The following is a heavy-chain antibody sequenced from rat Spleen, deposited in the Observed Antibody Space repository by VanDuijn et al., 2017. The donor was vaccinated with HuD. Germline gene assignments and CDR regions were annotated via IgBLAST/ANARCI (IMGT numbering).Heavy chain of an antibody. CDR2: ISHDGSSS. Sequence: EVQLVESGGGLVQPGRSMKLSCAALGFTFSNYNMAWVRQAPKKGLEWVATISHDGSSSYYRDSVKGRFTISRDNAKSTLYLQMDSLRSEDTATYYCVRHGYGGYSGPFAYWGQGTLVTVSS. D-gene: IGHD1-11*01. J-gene: IGHJ3*01. CDR1: GFTFSNYN. V-gene: IGHV5-7*01. CDR3: VRHGYGGYSGPFAY.